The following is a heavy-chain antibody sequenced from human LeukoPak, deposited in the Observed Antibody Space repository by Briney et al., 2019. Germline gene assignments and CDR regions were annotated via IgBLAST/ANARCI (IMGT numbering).Heavy chain of an antibody. CDR3: ARASSGGVRILDY. D-gene: IGHD3-16*01. J-gene: IGHJ4*02. V-gene: IGHV4-39*07. Sequence: SETLSLTCTVSGGSISSSSYYWGWIRQPPGKGLEWIGSIYYSGSTYYNPSLKSRVTISVDTSKNQFSLKLSSVTAADTAVYYCARASSGGVRILDYWGQGTLVTVSS. CDR1: GGSISSSSYY. CDR2: IYYSGST.